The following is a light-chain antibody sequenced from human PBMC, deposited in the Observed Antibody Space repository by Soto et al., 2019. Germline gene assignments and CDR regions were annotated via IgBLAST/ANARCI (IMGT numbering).Light chain of an antibody. CDR3: QQRSNWPT. J-gene: IGKJ5*01. CDR2: DAS. V-gene: IGKV3-11*01. Sequence: VLTQSPATLSASPGKRATLSCRASETVNFHLAWYQQKPGQAPKLLIYDASIRATGTPARFSGSGSGTVFTPTSSSLAAEDFALYCCQQRSNWPTFGQGTQLEIK. CDR1: ETVNFH.